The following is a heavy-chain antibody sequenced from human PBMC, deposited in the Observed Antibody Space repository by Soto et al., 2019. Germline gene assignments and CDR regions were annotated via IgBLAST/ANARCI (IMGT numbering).Heavy chain of an antibody. J-gene: IGHJ4*02. V-gene: IGHV3-15*01. CDR3: TTPQALWFGELALDY. CDR2: IKSKTDGGTT. D-gene: IGHD3-10*01. Sequence: SLRLSCAASGFTFSNAWMSWVRQAPGKGLEWVGRIKSKTDGGTTDYAAPVKGRFTISRDDSKNTLYLQMNSLKTEDTAVYYCTTPQALWFGELALDYWGQGTLVTVSS. CDR1: GFTFSNAW.